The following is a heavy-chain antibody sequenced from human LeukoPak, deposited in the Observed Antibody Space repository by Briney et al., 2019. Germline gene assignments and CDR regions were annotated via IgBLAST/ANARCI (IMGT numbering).Heavy chain of an antibody. CDR1: GFTFDDYT. CDR3: ARGGDYYDSSGPLTRGAYYYYMDV. CDR2: ISWDGGST. V-gene: IGHV3-43*01. Sequence: GGSLRLSCAASGFTFDDYTMHWVRQAPGKGLEWVSLISWDGGSTYYADSVKGRFAISRDNAKNSLYLQMNSLRAEDTAVYYCARGGDYYDSSGPLTRGAYYYYMDVWGKGTTVTVSS. J-gene: IGHJ6*03. D-gene: IGHD3-22*01.